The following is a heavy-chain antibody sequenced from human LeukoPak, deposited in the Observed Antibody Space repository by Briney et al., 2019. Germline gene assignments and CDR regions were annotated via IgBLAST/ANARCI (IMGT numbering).Heavy chain of an antibody. CDR1: GGSISSGGYS. V-gene: IGHV4-30-2*01. D-gene: IGHD6-19*01. Sequence: SQTLSLTCAVSGGSISSGGYSWSWIRQPPGKGLEWIGEINHSGSTNYNPSLKSRVTISVDTSKNQFSLKLSSVTAADTAVYYSARGGQWLVAPPSSYYYMDVWGKGTTVTVSS. J-gene: IGHJ6*03. CDR2: INHSGST. CDR3: ARGGQWLVAPPSSYYYMDV.